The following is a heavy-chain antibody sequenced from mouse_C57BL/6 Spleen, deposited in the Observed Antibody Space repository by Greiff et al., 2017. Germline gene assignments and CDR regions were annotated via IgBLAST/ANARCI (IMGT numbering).Heavy chain of an antibody. Sequence: VHLVESGAELVKPGASVKMSCKASGYTFTTYPIEWMKQNHGKSLERIGNFHPYNDDTKYNEKFKGKATLTVEKSSSTVYLELSRLKSDDSAVYYCARKDYEGDYAMDYWGQGTSVTVSS. CDR2: FHPYNDDT. V-gene: IGHV1-47*01. D-gene: IGHD2-4*01. CDR3: ARKDYEGDYAMDY. J-gene: IGHJ4*01. CDR1: GYTFTTYP.